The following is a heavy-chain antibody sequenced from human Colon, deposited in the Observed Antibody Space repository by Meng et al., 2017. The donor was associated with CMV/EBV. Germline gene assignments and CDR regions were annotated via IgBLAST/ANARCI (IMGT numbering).Heavy chain of an antibody. J-gene: IGHJ4*02. CDR2: ISGSGSTI. CDR1: GFTFSDYY. D-gene: IGHD2-2*01. Sequence: GESLKISCAASGFTFSDYYMSWIRQAPGKGLEWVSYISGSGSTIYYADSVKGRFTISRDNARNSLYLQMNSLRAEDTAVYYCARDSCSSTSCYYYWGQGTLVTVSS. V-gene: IGHV3-11*04. CDR3: ARDSCSSTSCYYY.